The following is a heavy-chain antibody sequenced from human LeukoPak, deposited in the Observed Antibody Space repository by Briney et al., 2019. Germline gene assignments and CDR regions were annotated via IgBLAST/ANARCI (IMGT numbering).Heavy chain of an antibody. Sequence: GSLRLSCAASGFIISGYAMSWVRQAPGKGLEWVSSISYSGDGTKYADSVKGRCTISREDSKNTLYLQMNSLRAEDTAVYYCAKGDTPDNSYNYFAPWGQGTLVTVSS. CDR1: GFIISGYA. D-gene: IGHD1-1*01. J-gene: IGHJ5*02. CDR3: AKGDTPDNSYNYFAP. V-gene: IGHV3-23*01. CDR2: ISYSGDGT.